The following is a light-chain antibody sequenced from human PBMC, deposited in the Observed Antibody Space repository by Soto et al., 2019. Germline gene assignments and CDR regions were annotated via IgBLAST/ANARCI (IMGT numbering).Light chain of an antibody. CDR2: GVS. Sequence: QSALTQPPSASGSPGQSVTISCTGTSSDIGTFSSISWYQQYPGKAPKLMIFGVSQRPSGVPDRFSGSKSANTASLTVSGLQDEDEAEYYCSSQAGSDSLMVFGGGTKSPS. CDR3: SSQAGSDSLMV. J-gene: IGLJ2*01. V-gene: IGLV2-8*01. CDR1: SSDIGTFSS.